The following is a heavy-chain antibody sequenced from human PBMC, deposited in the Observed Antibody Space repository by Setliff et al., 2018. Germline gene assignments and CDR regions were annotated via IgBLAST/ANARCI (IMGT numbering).Heavy chain of an antibody. CDR2: INYSGRN. Sequence: SETLSLTCNVSGGSFSTSSDYWGWIRQPPGKGLECIGSINYSGRNYYNPSLKSRVTIFADTSKTQFSLLLNSVTAADTALYYCARGPNLYGDLDSWGLGTLVTVSS. D-gene: IGHD4-17*01. V-gene: IGHV4-39*02. J-gene: IGHJ4*02. CDR1: GGSFSTSSDY. CDR3: ARGPNLYGDLDS.